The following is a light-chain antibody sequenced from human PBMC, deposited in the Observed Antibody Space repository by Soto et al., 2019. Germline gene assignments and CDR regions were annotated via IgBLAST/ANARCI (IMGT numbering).Light chain of an antibody. CDR2: LNSDGSH. CDR3: QTWGSGIVV. J-gene: IGLJ2*01. CDR1: SGHSNYA. V-gene: IGLV4-69*01. Sequence: QPVLTQSPSASASLGASVKLTCTLSSGHSNYAIAWHQQQSEKGPRYLMKLNSDGSHSKGDGIPDRFSGSSSGAERYLTISSLQSEGEADYYCQTWGSGIVVFGGGTQLTVL.